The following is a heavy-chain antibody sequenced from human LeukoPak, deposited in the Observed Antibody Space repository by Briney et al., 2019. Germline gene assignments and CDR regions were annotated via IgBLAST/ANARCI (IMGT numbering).Heavy chain of an antibody. CDR2: INPNSSDT. CDR3: ARAHAFDI. V-gene: IGHV1-2*02. J-gene: IGHJ3*02. Sequence: GASVKSSCKASGYTFTGYYMHWGRQAPGQGLEWMGWINPNSSDTNYAQKCHGRVTMTRDTSISTAYMELSRLRSDDTAVYYCARAHAFDIWGQGTMVTVSS. CDR1: GYTFTGYY.